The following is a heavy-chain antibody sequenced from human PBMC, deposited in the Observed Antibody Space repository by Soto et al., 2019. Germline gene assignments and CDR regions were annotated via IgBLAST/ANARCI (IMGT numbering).Heavy chain of an antibody. V-gene: IGHV1-69*12. D-gene: IGHD4-17*01. CDR3: SRGDATKIVVTTYYAMDV. J-gene: IGHJ6*02. CDR2: IIPVFGTA. Sequence: QVQLVQSGAEVKKPGSSVRVSCKASGRTLSNYGISWVRQAPGQGLDWMGGIIPVFGTANYAKKFQGRVTITADESKSTVYMDVTSLRSEDTAAYYCSRGDATKIVVTTYYAMDVWGQGTTVSVSS. CDR1: GRTLSNYG.